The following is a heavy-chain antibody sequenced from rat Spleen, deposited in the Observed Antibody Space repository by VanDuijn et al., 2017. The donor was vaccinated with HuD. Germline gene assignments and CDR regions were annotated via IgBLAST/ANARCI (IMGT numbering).Heavy chain of an antibody. Sequence: EVQLVESGGGLVQPGRSLKFSCVASGFTFSNYGMAWVRQAPKKGLEWVATISTSGGSTYYRDSVKGRFTISRDNAKSTLYLQMNSLRSEDTATFYCTRVAAVFDYWGQGVMVTVSS. V-gene: IGHV5S23*01. D-gene: IGHD1-3*01. J-gene: IGHJ2*01. CDR3: TRVAAVFDY. CDR2: ISTSGGST. CDR1: GFTFSNYG.